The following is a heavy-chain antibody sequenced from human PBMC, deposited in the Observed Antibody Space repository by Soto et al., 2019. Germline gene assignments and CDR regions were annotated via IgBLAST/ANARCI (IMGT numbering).Heavy chain of an antibody. CDR1: GFLFSDYY. V-gene: IGHV3-11*01. CDR2: ISSSGTKI. J-gene: IGHJ6*02. Sequence: QEQLVESGGGLIKPGGSLRLSCAASGFLFSDYYMNWIRQAPGKGLEWIAYISSSGTKIDYADPVRGRFTISRDNAKKSLWLQMHRLRADDTAIYFCARQHLDPTGWFYYGMDVWGQGTTVTVSS. D-gene: IGHD2-15*01. CDR3: ARQHLDPTGWFYYGMDV.